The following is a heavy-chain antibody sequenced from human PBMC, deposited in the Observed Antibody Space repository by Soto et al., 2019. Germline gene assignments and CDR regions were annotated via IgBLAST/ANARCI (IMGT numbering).Heavy chain of an antibody. CDR3: ARLTIRPKYYGLEV. CDR1: GYTFTSYD. D-gene: IGHD5-12*01. J-gene: IGHJ6*02. Sequence: QVQLVKSGAEVKKPGASVKVSCKASGYTFTSYDIGWMRQATGQGLEWMGWMNPDSGNTGYAQKFQGRVTMTRNTPVSTAYMELRSVRSEDTAVYYFARLTIRPKYYGLEVWGQGTTVTVSS. CDR2: MNPDSGNT. V-gene: IGHV1-8*01.